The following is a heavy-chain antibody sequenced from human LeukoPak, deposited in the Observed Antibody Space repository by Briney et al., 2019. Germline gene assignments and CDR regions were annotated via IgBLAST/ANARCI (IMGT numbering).Heavy chain of an antibody. V-gene: IGHV3-48*01. CDR3: AREGLGRYDFWSGYYTAEGSDY. CDR1: GFTFSSYS. D-gene: IGHD3-3*01. CDR2: ISSSSSTI. J-gene: IGHJ4*02. Sequence: GGSLRLSCAASGFTFSSYSMNWVRQAPGKGLEWVSYISSSSSTIYYADSVKGRFTISRDNAKNSLYLQMNSLRAEDTAVYYCAREGLGRYDFWSGYYTAEGSDYWGQGTLVTVSS.